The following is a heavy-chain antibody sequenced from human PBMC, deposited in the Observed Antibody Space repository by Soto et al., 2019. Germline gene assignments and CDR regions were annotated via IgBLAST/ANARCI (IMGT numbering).Heavy chain of an antibody. Sequence: PSETLSLTCTVYGVSFSGYYWSWIRQPPGKGLEWIGYIYYSGSTNYNPSLKSRVTISVDTSKNQFSLKLSSVTAADTAVYYCARSHFSSSWYTGWGQGTLVTVSS. CDR3: ARSHFSSSWYTG. CDR1: GVSFSGYY. D-gene: IGHD6-13*01. CDR2: IYYSGST. J-gene: IGHJ4*02. V-gene: IGHV4-59*01.